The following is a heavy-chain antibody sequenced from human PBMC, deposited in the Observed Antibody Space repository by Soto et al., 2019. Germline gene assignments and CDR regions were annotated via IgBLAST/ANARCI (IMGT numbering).Heavy chain of an antibody. J-gene: IGHJ4*02. CDR3: ARVKNPGSVVLDY. Sequence: SVKVTCNSSVDTFTCYYMHWLRQASGQGLEWMGWINPNSGGTNYAQKFQGRVTMTRDTSISTAYMELSRLRSDDTAVYYCARVKNPGSVVLDYWGQGTLVTVSS. V-gene: IGHV1-2*02. CDR1: VDTFTCYY. CDR2: INPNSGGT. D-gene: IGHD2-15*01.